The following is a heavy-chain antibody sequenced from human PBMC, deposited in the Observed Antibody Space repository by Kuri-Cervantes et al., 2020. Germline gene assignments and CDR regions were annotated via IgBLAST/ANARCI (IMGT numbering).Heavy chain of an antibody. Sequence: GESLKISCVASRFTFSSYAIYWARQAPGKGLEWVAVISYDGSKTYYADSVKGRFSLSRDNSKNTLFLQMNSLRAEDTAVYYCARDVSSWYGMDYYYGMDVWGQGTTVTVSS. CDR2: ISYDGSKT. V-gene: IGHV3-30*01. CDR1: RFTFSSYA. D-gene: IGHD6-13*01. CDR3: ARDVSSWYGMDYYYGMDV. J-gene: IGHJ6*02.